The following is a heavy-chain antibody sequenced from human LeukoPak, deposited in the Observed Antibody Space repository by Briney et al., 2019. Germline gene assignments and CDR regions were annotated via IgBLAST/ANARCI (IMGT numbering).Heavy chain of an antibody. CDR1: GFTFSIYW. D-gene: IGHD3-22*01. CDR2: INHSGST. V-gene: IGHV4-34*01. J-gene: IGHJ6*03. Sequence: GSLRLSCAASGFTFSIYWMSWVRQPPGKGLEWIGEINHSGSTNYNPSLKSRVTISVDTSKNQFSLKLSSVTAADTAVYYCARVYYYDSSGYYYPRNYYYYMDVWGKGTTVTVSS. CDR3: ARVYYYDSSGYYYPRNYYYYMDV.